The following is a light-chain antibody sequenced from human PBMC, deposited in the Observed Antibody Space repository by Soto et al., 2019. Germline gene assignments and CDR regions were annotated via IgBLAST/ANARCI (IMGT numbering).Light chain of an antibody. Sequence: ERVMAQSPAALSVSPGESATPSCRASQSVSNNLTWYQQKPGQPPRLLIYGASTRATGVPGRFSGSGSGTEFTLTISSLQSEDFAVYYCQQYNDWWTFGQGTKVDIK. V-gene: IGKV3-15*01. J-gene: IGKJ1*01. CDR1: QSVSNN. CDR2: GAS. CDR3: QQYNDWWT.